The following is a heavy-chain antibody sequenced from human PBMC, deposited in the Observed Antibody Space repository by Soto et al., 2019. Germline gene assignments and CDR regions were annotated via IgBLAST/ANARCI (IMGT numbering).Heavy chain of an antibody. CDR3: VRDTTRIRGMDV. CDR2: TYYTGNT. Sequence: SETLSLTCTVSGASITRGGYYWAWVRQLPGRGLEWIGYTYYTGNTNYNPSLKSRLAISVDTSKNQFSLRLSSVTAADSALYYCVRDTTRIRGMDVWGPGTTVTVSS. CDR1: GASITRGGYY. V-gene: IGHV4-31*03. D-gene: IGHD1-26*01. J-gene: IGHJ6*02.